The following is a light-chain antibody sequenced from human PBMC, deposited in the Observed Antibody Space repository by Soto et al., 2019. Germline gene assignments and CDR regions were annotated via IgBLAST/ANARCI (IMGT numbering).Light chain of an antibody. J-gene: IGKJ5*01. Sequence: EIVLTQWPATRSLSPVERATLSCRASQSFSNYLSWYQQTPCQAPRLLISVASNRATGIPARCGGSGSGTAFTLPISSLESEDFAVYYCQQPGTFGQGTRLEI. CDR2: VAS. V-gene: IGKV3-11*01. CDR3: QQPGT. CDR1: QSFSNY.